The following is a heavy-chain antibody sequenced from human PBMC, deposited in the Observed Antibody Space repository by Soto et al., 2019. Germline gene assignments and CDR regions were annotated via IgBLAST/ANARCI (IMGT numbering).Heavy chain of an antibody. J-gene: IGHJ4*02. D-gene: IGHD2-2*02. CDR3: AKSPNFYCSSPNCYKFYFDF. CDR2: ISYDGSDK. Sequence: QEQLVDSGGGVVQPGRSLRLSCAASGFTFNTYGMHWVRQAPGKGLEWVAVISYDGSDKYYADSVKGRFIISRDNSKNTLYLQMNSLRAEDTAIYYCAKSPNFYCSSPNCYKFYFDFWGQGALVTVSS. V-gene: IGHV3-30*18. CDR1: GFTFNTYG.